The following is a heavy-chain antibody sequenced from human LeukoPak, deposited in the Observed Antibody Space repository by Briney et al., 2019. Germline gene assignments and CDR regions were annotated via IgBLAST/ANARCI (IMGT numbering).Heavy chain of an antibody. Sequence: GGSLRLSCAASGFTFSSYSMNWVRQAPGKGLEWVSSISSSNSYIYYADSVKGRFTISRDNAKNSLYLQMNSLRAEDTAVYYCARADGSLFAYFDYWGQGTLVTVSS. CDR1: GFTFSSYS. D-gene: IGHD2-15*01. CDR3: ARADGSLFAYFDY. J-gene: IGHJ4*02. CDR2: ISSSNSYI. V-gene: IGHV3-21*01.